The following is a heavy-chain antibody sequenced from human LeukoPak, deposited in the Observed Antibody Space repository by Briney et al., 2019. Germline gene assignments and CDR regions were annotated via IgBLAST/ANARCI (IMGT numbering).Heavy chain of an antibody. V-gene: IGHV4-59*01. CDR3: ARARVVHYNFRSGLHWYFDV. J-gene: IGHJ2*01. CDR1: GGSMRGYY. D-gene: IGHD3-3*01. CDR2: INYSGST. Sequence: SETLSLTCTVSGGSMRGYYWSWIRQPPGKGLEWIAYINYSGSTNYNPSLKSRVAISINTSKNQFSLKVTSVTAADTAVYHCARARVVHYNFRSGLHWYFDVWGRGTLVTVSS.